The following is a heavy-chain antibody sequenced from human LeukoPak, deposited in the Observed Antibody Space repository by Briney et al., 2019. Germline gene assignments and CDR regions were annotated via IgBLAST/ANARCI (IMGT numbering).Heavy chain of an antibody. CDR3: AKVPPVALLAPPDY. J-gene: IGHJ4*02. D-gene: IGHD3-3*02. Sequence: GGSLRLSCAASGFTFTSYSMNWVRQAPGKGLEWVSTISGGGGSTYYADSVKGRFTISRDNSRNTLYLQMNSLRAEDTAVYYCAKVPPVALLAPPDYWGQGTLVTVSS. CDR1: GFTFTSYS. CDR2: ISGGGGST. V-gene: IGHV3-23*01.